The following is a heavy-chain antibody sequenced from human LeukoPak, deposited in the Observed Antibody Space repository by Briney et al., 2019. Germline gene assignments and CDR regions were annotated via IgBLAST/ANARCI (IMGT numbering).Heavy chain of an antibody. CDR2: ISSSSSYI. D-gene: IGHD3-22*01. J-gene: IGHJ5*02. CDR3: ARELGQYYDTSDNWFDP. Sequence: PGGSLRLSCAASGFKFSSYSMKWVRQAPGKGLEWVSFISSSSSYIYYADSLKGRFTISRDNAKNSLYLQMNSLRAKDTAVYYCARELGQYYDTSDNWFDPWGQGTLVTVSS. CDR1: GFKFSSYS. V-gene: IGHV3-21*01.